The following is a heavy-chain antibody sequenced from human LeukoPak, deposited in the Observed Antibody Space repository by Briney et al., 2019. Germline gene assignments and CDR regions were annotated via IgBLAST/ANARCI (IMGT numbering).Heavy chain of an antibody. CDR1: GFTFSNYG. Sequence: GGSLRLSCAASGFTFSNYGMPWVRQAPGKGLEWVAFIRFDGSNKYYAESVKGRFTISRDDSKNTLYLQMNSLRAEDTAVYYCAKEHNWNGNYWGQGTLVTVSS. CDR2: IRFDGSNK. V-gene: IGHV3-30*02. CDR3: AKEHNWNGNY. J-gene: IGHJ4*02. D-gene: IGHD1-1*01.